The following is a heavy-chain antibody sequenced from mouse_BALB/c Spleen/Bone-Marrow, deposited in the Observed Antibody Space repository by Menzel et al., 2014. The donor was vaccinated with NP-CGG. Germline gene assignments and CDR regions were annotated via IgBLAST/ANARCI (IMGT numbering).Heavy chain of an antibody. Sequence: VQLQQPGAELVKPGASVKLSCTASGFNIKDTYMHWVKQRPEQGLEWIGRIDPANGNTKYDPQLQGKAPIPADTSSNTAYLQLSSLTSEDPAVYYCASYFYGSSRVAYWGQGTLVTVSA. CDR2: IDPANGNT. CDR3: ASYFYGSSRVAY. J-gene: IGHJ3*01. V-gene: IGHV14-3*02. D-gene: IGHD1-1*01. CDR1: GFNIKDTY.